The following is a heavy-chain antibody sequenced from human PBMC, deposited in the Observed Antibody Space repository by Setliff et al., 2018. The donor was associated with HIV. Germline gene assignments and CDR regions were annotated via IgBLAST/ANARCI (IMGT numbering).Heavy chain of an antibody. CDR2: IYYSGST. CDR1: GASTSSGGFY. CDR3: ARDGKEIDY. Sequence: KSSETLSLTCTVSGASTSSGGFYWSWIRQHPGKGLEWIGYIYYSGSTYYNPSLKSRVTISVYTSKNQFSLELNSVTAADTAVYYCARDGKEIDYWGQGILVTVSS. V-gene: IGHV4-31*03. J-gene: IGHJ4*02. D-gene: IGHD1-26*01.